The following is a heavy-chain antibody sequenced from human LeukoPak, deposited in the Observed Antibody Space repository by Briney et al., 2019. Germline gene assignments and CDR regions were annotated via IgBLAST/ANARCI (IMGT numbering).Heavy chain of an antibody. V-gene: IGHV3-33*01. Sequence: GGSLRLSCATSGFSFSSYGMHWVRQAPGEGLEWVAVIWYDGSNKYYADSVKGRFTISRDNSKKTLFLQVDSLRAEDTAVYYCGRDVAHGERGYFDYWGQGTLVTVSS. J-gene: IGHJ4*02. CDR3: GRDVAHGERGYFDY. D-gene: IGHD4-17*01. CDR2: IWYDGSNK. CDR1: GFSFSSYG.